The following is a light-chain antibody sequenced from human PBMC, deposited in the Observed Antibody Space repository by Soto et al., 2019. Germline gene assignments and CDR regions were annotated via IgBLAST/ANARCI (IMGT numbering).Light chain of an antibody. CDR2: DAS. Sequence: IVLTQSPGTLSLSPRERATLSCGASQSVYSSHLAWYRQKPGQVPRLLIYDASSRATGIPDRFSGSGSGTDFTLTISRLEPEDFEVYYCQQYHSAHLTFGRGTKL. J-gene: IGKJ4*01. CDR3: QQYHSAHLT. V-gene: IGKV3-20*01. CDR1: QSVYSSH.